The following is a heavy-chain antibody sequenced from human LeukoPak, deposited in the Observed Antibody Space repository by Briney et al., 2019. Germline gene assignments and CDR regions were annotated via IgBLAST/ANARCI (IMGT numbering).Heavy chain of an antibody. CDR3: ARDRVDSSGYYYYYGIDV. CDR1: GGSISTYF. CDR2: LYTSGST. J-gene: IGHJ6*02. V-gene: IGHV4-4*07. D-gene: IGHD3-22*01. Sequence: PSETLSLTCTVSGGSISTYFWSWLRQPAGKGLEWIGRLYTSGSTNYNPSLKSRLTMSADTSKNQFSLNLRSVTAADTAIYYCARDRVDSSGYYYYYGIDVWGQGTAVTVPS.